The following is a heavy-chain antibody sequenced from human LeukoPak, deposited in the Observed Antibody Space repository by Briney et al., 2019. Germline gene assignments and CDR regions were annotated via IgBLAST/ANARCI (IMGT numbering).Heavy chain of an antibody. Sequence: GGSLRLSCAASGFTFTSYAMSWVRQAPGKGLDWVSAISGSGGSTYYADSVKGRFTISRDNSKNTLYLQMNSLRAQDTPVYYCAKSPRGSGSLNYYYYGMDVWGQATTVTVSS. J-gene: IGHJ6*02. D-gene: IGHD3-10*01. CDR1: GFTFTSYA. CDR3: AKSPRGSGSLNYYYYGMDV. CDR2: ISGSGGST. V-gene: IGHV3-23*01.